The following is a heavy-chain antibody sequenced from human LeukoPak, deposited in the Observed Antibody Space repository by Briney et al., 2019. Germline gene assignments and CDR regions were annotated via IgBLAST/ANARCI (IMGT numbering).Heavy chain of an antibody. CDR1: GGSISSYY. Sequence: PSETMSLTCTVSGGSISSYYWSWIRQPPGKGLEWIGYIYYSGSTNYNPSLKSRVTISVDTSKNQFSLKLSSVTAADTAVYYCARRYSSRAYYFDYWGQGTLVTVSS. CDR2: IYYSGST. D-gene: IGHD6-13*01. J-gene: IGHJ4*02. CDR3: ARRYSSRAYYFDY. V-gene: IGHV4-59*08.